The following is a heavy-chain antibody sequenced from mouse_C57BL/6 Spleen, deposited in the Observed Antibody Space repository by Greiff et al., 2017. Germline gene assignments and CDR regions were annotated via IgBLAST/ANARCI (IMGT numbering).Heavy chain of an antibody. V-gene: IGHV5-6*01. CDR2: ISSGGSYT. J-gene: IGHJ2*01. D-gene: IGHD2-5*01. CDR3: ARHNYSTFDY. Sequence: EVQLVESGGDLVKPGGSLKLSWAASGSTLSSSGLSWVRRLPNKRLEWVATISSGGSYTYYPDSVKGRFTISRDNAKNTLYLQMSSLKSEDTAMYYCARHNYSTFDYWGQGTTLTVSS. CDR1: GSTLSSSG.